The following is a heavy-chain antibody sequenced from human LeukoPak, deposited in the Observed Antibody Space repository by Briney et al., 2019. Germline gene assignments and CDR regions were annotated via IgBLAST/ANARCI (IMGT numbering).Heavy chain of an antibody. J-gene: IGHJ4*02. CDR1: GFTFSSYP. V-gene: IGHV3-23*01. D-gene: IGHD3-22*01. CDR2: ISGSGDNT. Sequence: PGGSLRLSCAASGFTFSSYPMSWVRQAPGKGLEWVSGISGSGDNTYYADSVKGRFTISRDNSKNTLYVQVNSLGTEDTAAYYCAKGSYYDSSGSFYFDYWGQGTLVTVSS. CDR3: AKGSYYDSSGSFYFDY.